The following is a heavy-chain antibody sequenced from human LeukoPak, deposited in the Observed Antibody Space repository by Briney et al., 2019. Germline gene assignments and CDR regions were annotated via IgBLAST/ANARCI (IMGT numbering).Heavy chain of an antibody. CDR3: ARGRRDVFDI. Sequence: ASVKVSCKASGYIFTSYFMHWVRQAAGQGLEWMGWMNPHSGNTGYAQKFLGRITLTRNTSTSMAYMELTTLKSEDTAVYYCARGRRDVFDIWGQGTTVTVS. J-gene: IGHJ3*02. CDR1: GYIFTSYF. V-gene: IGHV1-8*03. CDR2: MNPHSGNT.